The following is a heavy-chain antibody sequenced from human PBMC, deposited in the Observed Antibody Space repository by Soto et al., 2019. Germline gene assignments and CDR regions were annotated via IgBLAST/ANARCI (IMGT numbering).Heavy chain of an antibody. D-gene: IGHD6-6*01. J-gene: IGHJ4*02. Sequence: AASVKVSCKASGYTFSNYGISWLRQAPGQGLEWMGWISAYNRNTDYAQKLQGRLTITTDTSTSTAYKELRSLRSDDTAVYYCASRSGQLPYYFDYWGQGTLVTVSS. CDR1: GYTFSNYG. V-gene: IGHV1-18*01. CDR2: ISAYNRNT. CDR3: ASRSGQLPYYFDY.